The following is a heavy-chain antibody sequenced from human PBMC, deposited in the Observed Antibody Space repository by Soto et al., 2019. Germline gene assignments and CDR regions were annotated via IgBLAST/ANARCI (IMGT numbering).Heavy chain of an antibody. CDR2: LSDSGGSI. J-gene: IGHJ4*02. CDR3: AKVSSSWYAGFFDL. Sequence: GGSLRLSCTASGFTFSSHAMTWVRQAPGKGLEWVSGLSDSGGSIYYADYVKGRFTISRDNSMNTLYLQMKTLRAEDTAVYYCAKVSSSWYAGFFDLWGQGTLVTVSS. D-gene: IGHD6-13*01. V-gene: IGHV3-23*01. CDR1: GFTFSSHA.